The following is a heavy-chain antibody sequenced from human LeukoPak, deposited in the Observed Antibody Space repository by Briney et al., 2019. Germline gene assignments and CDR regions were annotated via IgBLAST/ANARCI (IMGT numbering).Heavy chain of an antibody. CDR3: ARDLVWYYDSSGPWGAFDI. Sequence: GGSLRLPCAASGFTFSDYYMSWIRQAPGKGLEWVSYISSSGSTIYYADSVKGRFTISRDNAKNSLYLQMNSLRAEDTAVYYCARDLVWYYDSSGPWGAFDIWGQGTMVTVSS. V-gene: IGHV3-11*01. CDR1: GFTFSDYY. CDR2: ISSSGSTI. J-gene: IGHJ3*02. D-gene: IGHD3-22*01.